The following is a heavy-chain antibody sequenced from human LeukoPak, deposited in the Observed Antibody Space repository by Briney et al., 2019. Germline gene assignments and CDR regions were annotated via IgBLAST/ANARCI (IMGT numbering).Heavy chain of an antibody. D-gene: IGHD1-26*01. V-gene: IGHV3-23*01. CDR2: ISISGDST. CDR1: GFTFTSYA. J-gene: IGHJ4*02. Sequence: AESLTLSCAASGFTFTSYAISWVCQAPAKGMQWVSGISISGDSTYYAASVKSRFTISRDNSKNTLYLQMTSLRAEDTAVYYCAKSLSGSYRQWGYWGQGTLVTVSS. CDR3: AKSLSGSYRQWGY.